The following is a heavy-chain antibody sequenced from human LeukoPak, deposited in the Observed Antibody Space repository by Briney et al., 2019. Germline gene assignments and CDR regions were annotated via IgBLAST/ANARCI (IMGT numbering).Heavy chain of an antibody. V-gene: IGHV1-69*04. CDR3: ARAGAARPTFYYYMNV. Sequence: SVKVSCKASGGTFSSYAISWVRQAPGQGLEWMGRIIPILGIANYAQKFQGRVTITADKSTGTAYMELSSLRSEDTAVYYCARAGAARPTFYYYMNVWGKGTTVTVSS. D-gene: IGHD6-6*01. CDR2: IIPILGIA. J-gene: IGHJ6*03. CDR1: GGTFSSYA.